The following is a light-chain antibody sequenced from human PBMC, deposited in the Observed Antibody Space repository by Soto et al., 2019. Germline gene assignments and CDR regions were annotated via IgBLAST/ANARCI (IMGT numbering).Light chain of an antibody. CDR2: DND. CDR3: GAWDGSLNTQV. CDR1: SSNIGNNY. Sequence: QSVLTQPPSVSAAPGQTVTISCSGSSSNIGNNYVPWYQQLPGTAPKLLIYDNDKRPSGIPDRFSGSKSGTSATLGITGLQTGDEADYYCGAWDGSLNTQVFGGGTKLTVL. V-gene: IGLV1-51*01. J-gene: IGLJ2*01.